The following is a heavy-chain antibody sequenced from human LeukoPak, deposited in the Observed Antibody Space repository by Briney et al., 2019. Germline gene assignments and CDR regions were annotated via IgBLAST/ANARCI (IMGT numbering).Heavy chain of an antibody. CDR1: GFTVSSNY. Sequence: GGSLRLSCAASGFTVSSNYMSWVRQAPGKGLEWVSVIYSGGSTYYADSVKGRFTISRDNSKNTLYLQMNSLRAEDTAVYYCARGFELRYFDWLFTPYYFDYWGQGTLVTVSS. V-gene: IGHV3-66*01. CDR3: ARGFELRYFDWLFTPYYFDY. J-gene: IGHJ4*02. CDR2: IYSGGST. D-gene: IGHD3-9*01.